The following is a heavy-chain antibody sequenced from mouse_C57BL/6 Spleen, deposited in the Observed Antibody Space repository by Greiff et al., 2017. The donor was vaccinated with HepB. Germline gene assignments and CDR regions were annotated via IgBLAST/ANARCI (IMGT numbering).Heavy chain of an antibody. CDR1: GYTFTDYY. CDR2: INPNNGGT. CDR3: ARKEY. V-gene: IGHV1-26*01. Sequence: EVQLQQSGPELVKPGASVKISCKASGYTFTDYYMNWVKQSHGQSLEWIGDINPNNGGTSYNQKFKGKATLTVDKSSSTAYMELRSLTSEDSAVYYCARKEYWGQGTTLTVSS. J-gene: IGHJ2*01.